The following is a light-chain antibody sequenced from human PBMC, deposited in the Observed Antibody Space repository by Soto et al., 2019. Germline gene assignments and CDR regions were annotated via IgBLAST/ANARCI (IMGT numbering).Light chain of an antibody. Sequence: IVLTQSPATLSFSPCDIATLSCSSSHTPNINFLAWYQQKPGRAPRLLIAAVSHRTAGTPDRFSGSGSGTDFTLTIARLEPEDSAIYYCQQYDRSPYTFGQGTKVDI. J-gene: IGKJ2*01. V-gene: IGKV3-20*01. CDR3: QQYDRSPYT. CDR1: HTPNINF. CDR2: AVS.